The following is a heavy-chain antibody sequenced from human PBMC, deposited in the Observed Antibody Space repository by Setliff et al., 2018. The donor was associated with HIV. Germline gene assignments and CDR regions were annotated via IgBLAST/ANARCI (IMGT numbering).Heavy chain of an antibody. D-gene: IGHD7-27*01. CDR1: GFTFSSYG. CDR3: AKIPHTGDSAYDV. CDR2: ISYDGSNK. J-gene: IGHJ3*01. Sequence: GGSLRLSCAASGFTFSSYGMHWVRQAPGKGLEWVSLISYDGSNKYYADSVKGRFSISRDNPKNTVYLQMNSLRVEDTALYYCAKIPHTGDSAYDVWGQGTMVTVSS. V-gene: IGHV3-30*18.